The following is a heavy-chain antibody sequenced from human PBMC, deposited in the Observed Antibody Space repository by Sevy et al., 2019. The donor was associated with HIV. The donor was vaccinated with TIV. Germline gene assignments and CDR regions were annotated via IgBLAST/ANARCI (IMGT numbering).Heavy chain of an antibody. Sequence: GGSLRLSCAASGFTFSSYAMSWVRQAPGKGLEWVSGLSGYGGSTYYAASVKGRFTISRDNSKNTLYLQMNSLRAEDTAVYYCAKDRITMIGDAFDVWGQGTMVTVSS. CDR1: GFTFSSYA. J-gene: IGHJ3*01. CDR2: LSGYGGST. CDR3: AKDRITMIGDAFDV. D-gene: IGHD3-22*01. V-gene: IGHV3-23*01.